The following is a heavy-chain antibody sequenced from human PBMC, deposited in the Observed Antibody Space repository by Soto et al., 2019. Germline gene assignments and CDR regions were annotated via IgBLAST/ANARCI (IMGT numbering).Heavy chain of an antibody. D-gene: IGHD3-16*01. CDR2: INGYNGNT. V-gene: IGHV1-18*01. J-gene: IGHJ6*02. CDR1: GYTFTRSG. CDR3: ARMGGVPYYYYGMDV. Sequence: QVQLVQSGAEVKKPGASVKVSCKASGYTFTRSGISWVRQAPGQGLEWMGWINGYNGNTNYAQKFQGRITMTTDTPTSTAYMELRSLRSDDTAVYYCARMGGVPYYYYGMDVWGQGTTVIVSS.